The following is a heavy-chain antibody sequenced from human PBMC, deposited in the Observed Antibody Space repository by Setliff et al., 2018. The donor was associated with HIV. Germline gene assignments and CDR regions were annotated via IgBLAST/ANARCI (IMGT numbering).Heavy chain of an antibody. CDR2: IYYTGST. CDR3: ARDRYAGEIDY. Sequence: SETLSLTCTVSGGSISSYYWSWIRQPPGKGLEWIGYIYYTGSTYYNPSLKSRVTISIDTSNNQFSLNLSSVTAADTAVYYCARDRYAGEIDYWGQGTLVTSPQ. J-gene: IGHJ4*02. CDR1: GGSISSYY. D-gene: IGHD3-10*01. V-gene: IGHV4-59*06.